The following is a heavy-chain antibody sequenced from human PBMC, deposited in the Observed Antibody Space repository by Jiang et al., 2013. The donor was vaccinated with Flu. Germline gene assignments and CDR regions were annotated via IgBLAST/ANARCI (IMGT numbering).Heavy chain of an antibody. J-gene: IGHJ3*02. Sequence: PGRSLRLSCAASGFTFSSYGMHWVRQAPGKGLEWVAVISYDGSNKYYADSVKGRFTISRDNSKNTLYLQMNSLRAEDTAVYYCAKGDSSVLDAFDIWGQGTMVTVSS. D-gene: IGHD3-22*01. CDR3: AKGDSSVLDAFDI. CDR1: GFTFSSYG. CDR2: ISYDGSNK. V-gene: IGHV3-30*18.